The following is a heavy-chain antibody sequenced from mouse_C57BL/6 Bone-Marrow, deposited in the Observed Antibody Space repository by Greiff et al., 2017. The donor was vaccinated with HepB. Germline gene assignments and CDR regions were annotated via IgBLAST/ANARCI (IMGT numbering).Heavy chain of an antibody. J-gene: IGHJ3*01. Sequence: EVQVVESGGGLVKPGGSLKLSCAASGFTFSDYGMHWVRQAPEKGLEWVAYISSGSSTIYYADTVKGRFTISRDNAKNTLFLQMTSLRSEDTAIYYCARGYYYGSSPFAYWGQGTLVTVSA. D-gene: IGHD1-1*01. CDR3: ARGYYYGSSPFAY. CDR2: ISSGSSTI. V-gene: IGHV5-17*01. CDR1: GFTFSDYG.